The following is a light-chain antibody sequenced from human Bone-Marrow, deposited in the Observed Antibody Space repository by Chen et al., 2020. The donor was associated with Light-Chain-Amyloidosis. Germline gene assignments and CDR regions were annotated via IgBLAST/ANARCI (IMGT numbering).Light chain of an antibody. CDR2: DDS. J-gene: IGLJ3*02. CDR3: QVWDRSSERPV. V-gene: IGLV3-21*02. CDR1: NIGSTS. Sequence: SYVLTQASSVSVAPGQTATIACGGNNIGSTSVHWYQQTPGQAPLLVVYDDSDRPSGIPERLSGANSGNTATLTIRRVEAGDEADYYCQVWDRSSERPVFGGGTKLTVL.